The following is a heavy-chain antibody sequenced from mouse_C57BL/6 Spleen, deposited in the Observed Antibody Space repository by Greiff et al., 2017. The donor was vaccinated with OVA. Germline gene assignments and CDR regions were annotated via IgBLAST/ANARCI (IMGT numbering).Heavy chain of an antibody. CDR3: ARDYGSPYYAMDY. CDR2: IYPGSGST. V-gene: IGHV1-55*01. D-gene: IGHD1-1*01. J-gene: IGHJ4*01. Sequence: QVQLQQPGAELVKPGASVKMSCKASGYTFTSYWITWVKQRPGQGLEWIGDIYPGSGSTNYNEKFKSKATLTVDTSSSTAYMQLSSLTSEDSAVYYCARDYGSPYYAMDYWGQGTSVTVSS. CDR1: GYTFTSYW.